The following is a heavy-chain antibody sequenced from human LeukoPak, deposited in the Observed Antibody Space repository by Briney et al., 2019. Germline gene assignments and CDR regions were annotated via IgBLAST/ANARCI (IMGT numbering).Heavy chain of an antibody. V-gene: IGHV3-11*04. CDR2: ISSRSSNK. Sequence: GGSLRLSCAASGFTFSNYYMSWIRQAPGKGLVWVSYISSRSSNKYYADSVKGRFTIPRDNAKNSLYLQMNSLRAEDTAVYYCARDLAAADAFDIWGQGTMVTVSS. J-gene: IGHJ3*02. CDR1: GFTFSNYY. D-gene: IGHD6-13*01. CDR3: ARDLAAADAFDI.